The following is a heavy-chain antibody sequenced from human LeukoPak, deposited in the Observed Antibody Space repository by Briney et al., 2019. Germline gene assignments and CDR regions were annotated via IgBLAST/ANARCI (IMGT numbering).Heavy chain of an antibody. J-gene: IGHJ3*02. V-gene: IGHV1-69*04. D-gene: IGHD1-26*01. Sequence: SVKVSCKASGGTFSSYAISWVRQAPGQGLEWMGRIIPILGIANYAQKFQGRVTITADKSTSTAYMALSSLRSEDTAVYYCARDSRSYPVSEAFDIWGQGTMVTVSS. CDR2: IIPILGIA. CDR1: GGTFSSYA. CDR3: ARDSRSYPVSEAFDI.